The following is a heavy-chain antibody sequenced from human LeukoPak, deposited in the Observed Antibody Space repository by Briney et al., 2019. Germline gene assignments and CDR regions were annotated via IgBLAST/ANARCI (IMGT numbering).Heavy chain of an antibody. V-gene: IGHV3-21*01. CDR3: ARVLRFLDYFDY. CDR1: GFTFSSYS. D-gene: IGHD3-3*01. Sequence: GGSLRLSCAASGFTFSSYSMNWVRQAPGKGLEWVSSISSSSSYIYYADSVKDRFTISRDNAKNSLYLQMNSLRAEDTAVYYCARVLRFLDYFDYWGQGTLVTVSS. J-gene: IGHJ4*02. CDR2: ISSSSSYI.